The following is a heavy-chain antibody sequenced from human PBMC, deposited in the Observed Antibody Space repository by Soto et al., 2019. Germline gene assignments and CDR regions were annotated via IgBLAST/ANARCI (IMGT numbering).Heavy chain of an antibody. CDR3: AAGGGLPRYY. D-gene: IGHD5-12*01. CDR1: GVSISSYS. J-gene: IGHJ4*02. Sequence: PSETLSLTCTVSGVSISSYSWSWIRQPPGKGLEWIGYIYHSGSTYYNPSLKSRVTISVDRSKNQFSLKLSPVTAADTAVYYCAAGGGLPRYYWGQGTLVTVSS. CDR2: IYHSGST. V-gene: IGHV4-30-2*01.